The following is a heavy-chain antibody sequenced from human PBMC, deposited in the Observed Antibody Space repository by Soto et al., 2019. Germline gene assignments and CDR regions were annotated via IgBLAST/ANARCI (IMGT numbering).Heavy chain of an antibody. V-gene: IGHV4-59*01. D-gene: IGHD2-2*01. J-gene: IGHJ4*02. CDR1: GGSISSYY. CDR3: ARTDIVVVPAAIYFDY. Sequence: SETLSLTCTVSGGSISSYYRSWIRQPPGKGLEWIGYIYYSGSTNYNPSLKSRVTISVDTSKNQFSLKLSSVTAADTAVYYCARTDIVVVPAAIYFDYWGQGTLVTVSS. CDR2: IYYSGST.